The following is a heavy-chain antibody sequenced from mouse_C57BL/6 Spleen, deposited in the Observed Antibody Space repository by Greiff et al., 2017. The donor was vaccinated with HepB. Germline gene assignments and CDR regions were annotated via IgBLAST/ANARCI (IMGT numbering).Heavy chain of an antibody. Sequence: EVQLQESGPGLVKPSQSLSLTCSVTGYSITSGYYWNWIRQFPGNKLEWRGYISYDGSNNYNPSLKNRISITRDTSKNQFFLKLNSGTTEDTATYYCARDYGNYEGAYWGQGTLVTVSA. J-gene: IGHJ3*01. D-gene: IGHD2-1*01. V-gene: IGHV3-6*01. CDR3: ARDYGNYEGAY. CDR1: GYSITSGYY. CDR2: ISYDGSN.